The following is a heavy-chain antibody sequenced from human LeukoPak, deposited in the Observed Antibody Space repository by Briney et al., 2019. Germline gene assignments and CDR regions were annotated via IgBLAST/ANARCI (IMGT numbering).Heavy chain of an antibody. D-gene: IGHD3-3*01. Sequence: GGSLRLSCAASGFTFSSYWMHWVRHAPGKGLVWVSRINTDGSSTSYADSVKGRFTISRDNAKNTLYLQMNSLRAEDTAVYYCAKDGLYYDFWSGYPPSWGQGTLVTVSS. V-gene: IGHV3-74*01. J-gene: IGHJ5*02. CDR2: INTDGSST. CDR1: GFTFSSYW. CDR3: AKDGLYYDFWSGYPPS.